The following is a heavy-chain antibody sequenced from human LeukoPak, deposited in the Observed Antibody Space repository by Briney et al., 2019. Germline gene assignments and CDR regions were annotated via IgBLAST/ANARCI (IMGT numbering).Heavy chain of an antibody. CDR2: IYYTGST. V-gene: IGHV4-39*01. CDR3: ARGQGVTTVMNWFDP. Sequence: NPSETLSLTCTISGGSISSISYYWGWIRQPPGKGLEWIGSIYYTGSTYYNPSLKSRVTVSVDTSKNQFSLKLSSVTAADTAVYYCARGQGVTTVMNWFDPWGQGTLVTVSS. J-gene: IGHJ5*02. CDR1: GGSISSISYY. D-gene: IGHD4-11*01.